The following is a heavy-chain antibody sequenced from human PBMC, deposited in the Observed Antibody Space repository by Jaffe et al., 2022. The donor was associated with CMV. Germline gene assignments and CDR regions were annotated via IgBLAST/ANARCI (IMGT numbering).Heavy chain of an antibody. CDR3: ARGLQSSNWLDP. CDR2: IYNRGGT. CDR1: GGSISTDGFY. V-gene: IGHV4-31*03. J-gene: IGHJ5*02. Sequence: QVQLHESGPGLVKPSQTLSLTCTVSGGSISTDGFYWSWIRQHPGKGLEWIGFIYNRGGTYYNSSLKSRVTISLDTSNNQFSLKLGSVTAADTAVYYCARGLQSSNWLDPWGQGTLVTVSS. D-gene: IGHD4-4*01.